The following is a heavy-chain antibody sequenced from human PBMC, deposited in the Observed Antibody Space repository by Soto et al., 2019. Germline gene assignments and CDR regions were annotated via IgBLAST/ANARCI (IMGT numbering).Heavy chain of an antibody. CDR3: AKDRWVENDGNYXDY. CDR2: ISFDGSNQ. J-gene: IGHJ4*02. V-gene: IGHV3-30*18. CDR1: GFTFSNYA. D-gene: IGHD2-15*01. Sequence: GGSLRLSCAASGFTFSNYAMHWVRQAPGKGLEWVAVISFDGSNQYYAPSVKGRFIISRDNSKNTLYLQMNSLSAEDTAVYYCAKDRWVENDGNYXDYWGLGTLVTVSS.